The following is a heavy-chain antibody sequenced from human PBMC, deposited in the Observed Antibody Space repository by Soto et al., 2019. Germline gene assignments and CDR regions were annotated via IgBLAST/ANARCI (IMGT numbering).Heavy chain of an antibody. Sequence: QITLKVSGPTLVKPTQTLTLTCTFSGFSLSTTGKSVAWIRQPPGKALEWLSVIYWDDDKRYSPSLNTRLTIAKDTSKNQVVLKLTNMDPSDTGTYYCAHSRGDGDYFPYWGQGTLVSVSS. CDR2: IYWDDDK. CDR1: GFSLSTTGKS. J-gene: IGHJ4*02. V-gene: IGHV2-5*02. D-gene: IGHD3-16*01. CDR3: AHSRGDGDYFPY.